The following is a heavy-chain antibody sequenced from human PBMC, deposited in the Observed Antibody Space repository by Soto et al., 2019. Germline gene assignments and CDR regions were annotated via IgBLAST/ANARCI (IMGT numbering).Heavy chain of an antibody. CDR1: GFTFSSYG. D-gene: IGHD3-16*01. CDR3: ARDLGVPRYFDL. CDR2: IWYDGSNK. V-gene: IGHV3-33*01. Sequence: QVQLVESGGGVVQPWRSLRLSCAASGFTFSSYGMHWVRQAPGKGLEWVAVIWYDGSNKYYADSVKGRFTISRDNSKNTLYLQMNSLRAEDTAVYYCARDLGVPRYFDLWGRGTLVTVSS. J-gene: IGHJ2*01.